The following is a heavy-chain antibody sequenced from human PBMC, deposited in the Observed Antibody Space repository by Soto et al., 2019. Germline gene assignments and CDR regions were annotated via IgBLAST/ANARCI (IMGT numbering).Heavy chain of an antibody. CDR3: ARGSQYFDWLWSWYFDL. Sequence: PSETLSLTCTVSGGSISSSSYYWGWIRQPPGKGMEWVSVIYSGGSTYYADSVKGRFTISRDNSKKTLYLQMNGLRVEDTAVYYCARGSQYFDWLWSWYFDLWDRGTLVTVSS. D-gene: IGHD3-9*01. V-gene: IGHV3-53*01. CDR2: IYSGGST. CDR1: GGSISSSSYY. J-gene: IGHJ2*01.